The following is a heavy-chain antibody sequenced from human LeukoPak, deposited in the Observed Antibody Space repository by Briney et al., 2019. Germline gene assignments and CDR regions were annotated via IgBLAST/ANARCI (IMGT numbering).Heavy chain of an antibody. J-gene: IGHJ4*02. CDR3: ARDSYGDRLGNYFDY. CDR2: IYYSGST. CDR1: GGSISSYY. Sequence: SETLSLTCTVSGGSISSYYWSWIRQPPGKGLEWIGYIYYSGSTNYNPSLKSRVTISVDTSKNQFSLKLSSVTAADTAAYYCARDSYGDRLGNYFDYWGQETLVTVSS. V-gene: IGHV4-59*12. D-gene: IGHD4-17*01.